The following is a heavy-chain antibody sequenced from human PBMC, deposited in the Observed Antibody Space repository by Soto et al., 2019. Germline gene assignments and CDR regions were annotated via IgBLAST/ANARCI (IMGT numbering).Heavy chain of an antibody. Sequence: SETLSLTCNVSGGSVSGYHWSWIRQPPGKGLEWIGYINNSGNTDYNPSLESRVTISVDTSKNQFSLKLSSVTAADTAVYYCAREGYSSSWYVPAFDIWGQGTMVTVSS. J-gene: IGHJ3*02. V-gene: IGHV4-59*02. CDR1: GGSVSGYH. CDR3: AREGYSSSWYVPAFDI. CDR2: INNSGNT. D-gene: IGHD6-13*01.